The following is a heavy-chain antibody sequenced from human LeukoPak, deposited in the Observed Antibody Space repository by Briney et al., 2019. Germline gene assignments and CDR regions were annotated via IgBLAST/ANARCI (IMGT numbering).Heavy chain of an antibody. Sequence: SQTLSLTCSVSGASISGANYYWSWVRQPPGKALVWIGYIQYRGTTYYNPSLKSRLRISMDSSRTQFSLHLRSATAADTAVYYCARMTTVTDIHDAFDVWGQGTMVTVSS. CDR2: IQYRGTT. D-gene: IGHD4-17*01. J-gene: IGHJ3*01. V-gene: IGHV4-30-4*01. CDR1: GASISGANYY. CDR3: ARMTTVTDIHDAFDV.